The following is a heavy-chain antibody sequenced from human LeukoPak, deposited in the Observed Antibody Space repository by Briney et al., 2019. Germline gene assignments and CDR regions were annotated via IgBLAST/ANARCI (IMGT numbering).Heavy chain of an antibody. CDR2: INAGNGNT. V-gene: IGHV1-3*01. D-gene: IGHD3-9*01. J-gene: IGHJ3*02. Sequence: ASVKVSCKASGYTFTSYAMHWVRQAPGQRLEWMGWINAGNGNTKYSQEFQGRVTITRDTSTSTAYMELRSLRSDDTAVYYCARGILTGYYRLSDAFDIWGQGTMVTVSS. CDR1: GYTFTSYA. CDR3: ARGILTGYYRLSDAFDI.